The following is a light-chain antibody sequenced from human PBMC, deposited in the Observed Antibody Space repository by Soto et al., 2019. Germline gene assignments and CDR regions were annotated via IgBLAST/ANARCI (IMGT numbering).Light chain of an antibody. J-gene: IGLJ1*01. Sequence: QSVLTQPASVSGSPVQSIAISCTCTSSDVGTYDYVSWYQQYPDKAPKLIIYEVTQRPSGVSNRFSGSKSGNTASLTISGLQAEDEADYYCSSHTSVNTRVFGTGTKVTVL. CDR1: SSDVGTYDY. V-gene: IGLV2-14*01. CDR2: EVT. CDR3: SSHTSVNTRV.